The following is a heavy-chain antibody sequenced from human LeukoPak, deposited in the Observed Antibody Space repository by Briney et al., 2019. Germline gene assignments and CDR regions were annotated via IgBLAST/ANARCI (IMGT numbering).Heavy chain of an antibody. CDR1: GGSISSSSYY. CDR2: IYYSGST. V-gene: IGHV4-39*01. D-gene: IGHD3-16*01. Sequence: SETLSLTCTVSGGSISSSSYYWGWIRQPPGKGLEWIGSIYYSGSTYYNPSLKSRVTISVDTSKNQFSLKLSSVTAADTAVYYCASLNYDYVWGSSDYWGQGTLVTVSS. J-gene: IGHJ4*02. CDR3: ASLNYDYVWGSSDY.